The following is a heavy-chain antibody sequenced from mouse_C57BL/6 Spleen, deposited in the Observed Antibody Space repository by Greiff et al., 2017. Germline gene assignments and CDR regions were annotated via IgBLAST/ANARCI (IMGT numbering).Heavy chain of an antibody. CDR1: GFTFSSYG. CDR2: ISSGGSYT. V-gene: IGHV5-6*02. J-gene: IGHJ4*01. CDR3: ARTDSIYANYY. Sequence: EVKLVESGGDLVKPGGSLKLSCAASGFTFSSYGMSWVRQTPDKRLEWVATISSGGSYTYYPDRVTGRFTISRDTAKNTLYLLMSSLKSEDTAMYYCARTDSIYANYYWGQGTSVTVSS. D-gene: IGHD2-10*02.